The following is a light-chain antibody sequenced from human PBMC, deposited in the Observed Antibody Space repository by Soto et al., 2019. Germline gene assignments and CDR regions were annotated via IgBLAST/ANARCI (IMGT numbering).Light chain of an antibody. Sequence: DVVMTQSPDSLAVSLGERATINCKSSQSVLHSSNNENSLAWYQQKAGERPKLLIYRASTRESGVPDRISGSGSGTDFTLTISSLQAEDVAVYYCQQYYTAIAFGQATRLEI. J-gene: IGKJ5*01. CDR3: QQYYTAIA. CDR2: RAS. CDR1: QSVLHSSNNENS. V-gene: IGKV4-1*01.